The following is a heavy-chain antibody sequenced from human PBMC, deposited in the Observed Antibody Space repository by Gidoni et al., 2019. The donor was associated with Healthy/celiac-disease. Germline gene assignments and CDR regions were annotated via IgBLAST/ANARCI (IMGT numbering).Heavy chain of an antibody. V-gene: IGHV3-49*03. CDR1: GFTFGDYA. Sequence: EVQLVESGVGLVQPGRSLRLSCTASGFTFGDYAMSWFRQAPGKGLEWVGFIRSKAYGGTTEYAASVKGRFTISRDDSKSIAYLQMNSLKTEDTAVYYCTRDWRAYCGGDCYSPEYFQHWGQGTLVTVSS. J-gene: IGHJ1*01. CDR2: IRSKAYGGTT. D-gene: IGHD2-21*01. CDR3: TRDWRAYCGGDCYSPEYFQH.